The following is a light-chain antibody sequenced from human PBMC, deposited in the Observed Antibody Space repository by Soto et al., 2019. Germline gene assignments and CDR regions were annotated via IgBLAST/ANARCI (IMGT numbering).Light chain of an antibody. CDR1: NIGSKS. J-gene: IGLJ2*01. CDR3: QVWDSRSAHVV. Sequence: SYELTQPPSVSVAPGKTARISCGANNIGSKSVHWYQRKPGQAPVLAIYSDPDPPSVIPGRFSGSNSGNTATLTISRVEAGDEADYYCQVWDSRSAHVVFGGGTKLTVL. V-gene: IGLV3-21*04. CDR2: SDP.